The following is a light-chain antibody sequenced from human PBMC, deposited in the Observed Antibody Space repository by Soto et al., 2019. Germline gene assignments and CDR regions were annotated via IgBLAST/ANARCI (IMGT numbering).Light chain of an antibody. CDR3: ATWEDNLTARV. Sequence: QSVLTQPPSVSGTPGQRVSISCSVNTSNIGSNAVNWYQHLPGTAPRLLIYRNNQRPSGVPDRFSGSKSGTSASLAISGLRSEDEADYYCATWEDNLTARVFGGGTQLTVL. V-gene: IGLV1-44*01. CDR2: RNN. J-gene: IGLJ3*02. CDR1: TSNIGSNA.